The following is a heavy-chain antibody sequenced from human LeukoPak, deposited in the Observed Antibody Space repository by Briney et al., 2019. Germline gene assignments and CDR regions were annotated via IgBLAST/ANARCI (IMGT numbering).Heavy chain of an antibody. CDR3: ARGRHRAGSRWYGVFFDY. CDR2: ISYSGNT. CDR1: GDSMTSGDYF. D-gene: IGHD6-13*01. V-gene: IGHV4-30-4*08. Sequence: SETLSLTCTVSGDSMTSGDYFWCWIRQPPGKGLEWIGHISYSGNTYYSPSLKSPAAISVDTSKNQFSLQLRSVASADTAVYFCARGRHRAGSRWYGVFFDYWGQGTLVTVSS. J-gene: IGHJ4*02.